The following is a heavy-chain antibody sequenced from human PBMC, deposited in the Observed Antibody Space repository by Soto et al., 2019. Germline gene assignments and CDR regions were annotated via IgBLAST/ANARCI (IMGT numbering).Heavy chain of an antibody. Sequence: PGGSLRLSCSASGFNVSRNYMTWFRHAPGEVLDGVSVIYSVCSPYFADSVKGRFTISRDNSKNTLYLQMNSRSAEDTAVYYCARDLGGGFDYWGQGTLVTVSS. J-gene: IGHJ4*02. CDR1: GFNVSRNY. D-gene: IGHD3-16*01. V-gene: IGHV3-53*01. CDR2: IYSVCSP. CDR3: ARDLGGGFDY.